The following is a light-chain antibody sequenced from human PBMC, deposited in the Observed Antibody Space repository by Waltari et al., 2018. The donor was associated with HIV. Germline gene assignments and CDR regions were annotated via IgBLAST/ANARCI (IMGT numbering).Light chain of an antibody. CDR2: QDN. CDR3: QAWDSNTVG. Sequence: SYELTQPPSLSVSPGQTASITCSGDKLGEKYAFWYQQKSGQSPVLVMYQDNKRPSGNPERVSGSNAGNIATLTISGTRAMDEADYYCQAWDSNTVGFGGGTKLTVL. CDR1: KLGEKY. V-gene: IGLV3-1*01. J-gene: IGLJ3*02.